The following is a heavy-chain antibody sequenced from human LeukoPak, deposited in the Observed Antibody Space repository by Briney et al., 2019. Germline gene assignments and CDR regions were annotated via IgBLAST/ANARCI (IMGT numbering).Heavy chain of an antibody. CDR3: AKKEGNTYFSWYMDV. J-gene: IGHJ6*03. CDR2: IIGSGRTT. V-gene: IGHV3-23*01. Sequence: QSGGSLRLSCAASGFTFRSFAMSWVRQAPGKGLEWVSGIIGSGRTTFYADSVKGRFTISRDNSKNTLYLQMNSLRAEDTAIYYCAKKEGNTYFSWYMDVWGKGTMVTVSS. CDR1: GFTFRSFA. D-gene: IGHD2/OR15-2a*01.